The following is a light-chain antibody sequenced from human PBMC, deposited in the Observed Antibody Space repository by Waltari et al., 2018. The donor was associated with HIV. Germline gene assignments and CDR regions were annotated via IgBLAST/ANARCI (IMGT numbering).Light chain of an antibody. CDR1: QSVNTF. CDR2: GAS. Sequence: EVVLTQSPATLSVSAGERATLSCRGSQSVNTFLAWYQQKPGQPPRLLIYGASTRAADIPARFSGSGSGTEFTLAISSLQSEDSAVYYCQQYNNWPITFGQGTRLEIE. CDR3: QQYNNWPIT. V-gene: IGKV3-15*01. J-gene: IGKJ5*01.